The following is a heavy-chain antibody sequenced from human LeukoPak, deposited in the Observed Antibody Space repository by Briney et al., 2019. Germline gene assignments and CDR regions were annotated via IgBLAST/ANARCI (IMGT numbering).Heavy chain of an antibody. CDR2: IHHDGSNK. Sequence: TGGSLRLSCATSGFSFSSYGMHWVRQAPGKGLDWVAFIHHDGSNKYYADSVRGRFTISRDNSKNTLYLQMNSLRVEDTAVYFCAKGDKMLTWRRTYNRFDPWGQGTLVTVSS. J-gene: IGHJ5*02. D-gene: IGHD3-16*01. V-gene: IGHV3-30*02. CDR3: AKGDKMLTWRRTYNRFDP. CDR1: GFSFSSYG.